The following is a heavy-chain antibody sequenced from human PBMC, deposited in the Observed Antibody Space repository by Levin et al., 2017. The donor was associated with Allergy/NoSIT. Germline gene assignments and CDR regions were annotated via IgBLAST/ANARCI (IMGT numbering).Heavy chain of an antibody. D-gene: IGHD6-13*01. CDR1: GLTFINFG. CDR2: ISGSGGST. CDR3: AKAKYSSSSYYMDV. J-gene: IGHJ6*03. Sequence: GGSLRLSCAASGLTFINFGMSWVRQAPGKGLEWVSAISGSGGSTDYSDSVKGRFTISRDNSKNTLYLQMNSLRAEDTAVYYCAKAKYSSSSYYMDVWGKGTTVTVSS. V-gene: IGHV3-23*01.